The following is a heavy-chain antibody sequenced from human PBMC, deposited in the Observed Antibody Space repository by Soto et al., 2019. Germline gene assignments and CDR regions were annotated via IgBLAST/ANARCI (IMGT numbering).Heavy chain of an antibody. D-gene: IGHD1-1*01. CDR2: IGCNGRDI. CDR1: VFIVDNYA. J-gene: IGHJ5*01. CDR3: AKPSAALIPPAGTWFNS. V-gene: IGHV3-9*01. Sequence: TLRLSCAASVFIVDNYAMYWVRQAPGKGLEWVSGIGCNGRDIDYADSVMGRFTISRDNAKNSLYLQMNSLRAEDTALYYCAKPSAALIPPAGTWFNSWGQVALVTVS.